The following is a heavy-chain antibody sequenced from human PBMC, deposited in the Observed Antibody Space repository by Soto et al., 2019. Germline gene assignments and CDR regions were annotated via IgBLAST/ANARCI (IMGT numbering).Heavy chain of an antibody. J-gene: IGHJ6*02. V-gene: IGHV1-18*01. D-gene: IGHD2-15*01. CDR1: GYTFSTSG. CDR3: ARAGAAPYYYYGMDV. CDR2: ISTYNGDT. Sequence: QVQLVQSGAEVRKPGASVKVSCKASGYTFSTSGMSWLRQAPGQGLEWMGWISTYNGDTNDAPKFQDRVTMTSDTTTSTVYRELRSLNSDGTALYYCARAGAAPYYYYGMDVWGQGTRVTVSS.